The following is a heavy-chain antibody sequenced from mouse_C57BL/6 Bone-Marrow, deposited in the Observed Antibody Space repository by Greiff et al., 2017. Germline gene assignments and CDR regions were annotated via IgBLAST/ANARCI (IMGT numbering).Heavy chain of an antibody. Sequence: QVQLKQSGPGLVQPSQRLSITCTVSGFSLTSYGVHWVRQSPGKGLEWLGVLWRGGSTDYNAAFMSRLSITKDNSKSQVFFKMNSLQADDTAIYYWTKSGAYYGSSYMYFDVWGTGTTVTVSS. D-gene: IGHD1-1*01. CDR2: LWRGGST. CDR1: GFSLTSYG. CDR3: TKSGAYYGSSYMYFDV. J-gene: IGHJ1*03. V-gene: IGHV2-5*01.